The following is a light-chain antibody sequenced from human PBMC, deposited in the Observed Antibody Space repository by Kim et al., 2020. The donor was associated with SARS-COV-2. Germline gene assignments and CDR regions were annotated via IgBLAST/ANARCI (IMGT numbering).Light chain of an antibody. J-gene: IGKJ2*01. CDR3: MQALQTPPA. Sequence: DIVMTQSPLSLPVTPGEPASISCRSSQSLPHSNGYNYLDWYLQKPGQSPQLLIYLGSNRASGVPDRFSGSGSGTDFTLKISRVEAEDVGVYYCMQALQTPPAFGQGTKLEI. CDR1: QSLPHSNGYNY. V-gene: IGKV2-28*01. CDR2: LGS.